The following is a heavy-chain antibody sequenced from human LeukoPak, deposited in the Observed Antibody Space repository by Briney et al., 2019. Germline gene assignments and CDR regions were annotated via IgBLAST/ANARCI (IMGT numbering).Heavy chain of an antibody. CDR3: ARRWAYGMDV. D-gene: IGHD4-23*01. J-gene: IGHJ6*02. V-gene: IGHV4-30-2*01. CDR1: GGSISSGGYS. CDR2: IYHSGST. Sequence: SQTLSLTCAVSGGSISSGGYSWSWIRQPPGKGLEWIGYIYHSGSTYYNPSLKSRVTISVDRSKNQFSLKLNSVTAADTAVYFCARRWAYGMDVWGQGTTVTVSS.